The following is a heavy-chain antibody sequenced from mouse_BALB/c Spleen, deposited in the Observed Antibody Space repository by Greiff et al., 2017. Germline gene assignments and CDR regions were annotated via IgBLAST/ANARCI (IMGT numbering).Heavy chain of an antibody. V-gene: IGHV1S81*02. CDR2: INPSNGGT. CDR3: TRDYYFDY. J-gene: IGHJ2*01. Sequence: QVQLQQSGAELVKPGASVKLSCKASGYTFTSYYMYWVKQRPGQSLEWIGEINPSNGGTNFNEKFKSKATLTVDKSSSTAYMQLSSLTSEDSAVYYGTRDYYFDYWGQGTTLTVSS. CDR1: GYTFTSYY.